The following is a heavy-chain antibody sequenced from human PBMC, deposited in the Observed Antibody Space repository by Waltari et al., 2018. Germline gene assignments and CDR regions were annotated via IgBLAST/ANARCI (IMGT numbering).Heavy chain of an antibody. D-gene: IGHD3-22*01. CDR1: GFTFGDYA. CDR3: TRLGRTDSSGYYFPYY. V-gene: IGHV3-49*04. Sequence: VQLVESGGGLVQPGRSLRLSCTASGFTFGDYAMSWVGQAPGKGLEWVGFIRSKAYGGTTEYAASVKGRFTISRDDSKSIAYLQMNSLKTEDTAVYYCTRLGRTDSSGYYFPYYWGQGTLVTVSS. CDR2: IRSKAYGGTT. J-gene: IGHJ4*02.